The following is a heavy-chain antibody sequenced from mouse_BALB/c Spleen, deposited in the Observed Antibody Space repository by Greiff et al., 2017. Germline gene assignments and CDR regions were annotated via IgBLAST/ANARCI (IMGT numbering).Heavy chain of an antibody. V-gene: IGHV3-6*02. CDR3: ARWDGDYRFDY. Sequence: EVQLVESGPGLVKPSQSLSLTCSVTGYSITSGYYWNWIRQFPGNKLEWMGYISYDGSNNYNPSLKNRISITRDTSKNQFFLKLNSVTTEDTATYYCARWDGDYRFDYWGQGTTLTVSS. CDR2: ISYDGSN. D-gene: IGHD2-13*01. J-gene: IGHJ2*01. CDR1: GYSITSGYY.